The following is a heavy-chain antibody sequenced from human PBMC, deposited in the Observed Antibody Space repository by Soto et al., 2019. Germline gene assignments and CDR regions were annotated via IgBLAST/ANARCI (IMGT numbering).Heavy chain of an antibody. CDR2: ISGSGGTT. J-gene: IGHJ4*02. CDR1: GFTFSSYA. V-gene: IGHV3-23*01. D-gene: IGHD6-13*01. Sequence: GSLRLSCGASGFTFSSYAMAWVRQVPGKGLEWVSVISGSGGTTYYADSVKGRFTISRDNSKNTLYVQMNSLRVEDTALYFCAKVRESAASGHFDYWGRGTLVTVS. CDR3: AKVRESAASGHFDY.